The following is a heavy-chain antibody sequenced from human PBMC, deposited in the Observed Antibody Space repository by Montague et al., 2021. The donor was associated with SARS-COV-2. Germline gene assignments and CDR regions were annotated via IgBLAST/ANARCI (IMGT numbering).Heavy chain of an antibody. V-gene: IGHV4-34*01. J-gene: IGHJ6*01. CDR3: ARFFGPYYYGLDV. CDR2: KKQSGTT. Sequence: EKKQSGTTIYNPSVKSGVTISEDTSKNQFSLKLGSVTAADTAVYYCARFFGPYYYGLDVWGQGTTVTVYS. D-gene: IGHD3-10*01.